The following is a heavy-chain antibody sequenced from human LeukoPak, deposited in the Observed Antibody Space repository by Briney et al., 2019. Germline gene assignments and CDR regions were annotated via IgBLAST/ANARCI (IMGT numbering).Heavy chain of an antibody. V-gene: IGHV3-21*04. Sequence: PGGSLRLSCAASGFTFSSYTMNWVRQAPGKGLEWVSSISSSSSYIYFADSVKGRFTISRDNSRNTLYLQMNSLRAGDTAVYYCAKSFRSTSLDYWGQGTLVTVSS. D-gene: IGHD2-2*01. CDR2: ISSSSSYI. CDR3: AKSFRSTSLDY. J-gene: IGHJ4*02. CDR1: GFTFSSYT.